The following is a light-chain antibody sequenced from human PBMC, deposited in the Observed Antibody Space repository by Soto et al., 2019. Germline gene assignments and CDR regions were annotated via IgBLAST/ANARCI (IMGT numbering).Light chain of an antibody. J-gene: IGKJ4*01. V-gene: IGKV1-5*03. CDR1: QSISNW. Sequence: DIQMTQSPSALSASVGDRVTITCRASQSISNWLAWYQQKPGKAPKLLIYKASGLESGVPSRFGGSGSGTEFTLTISSLQPDDSATYYCQHYNNYSPTFGGGTKVEIK. CDR3: QHYNNYSPT. CDR2: KAS.